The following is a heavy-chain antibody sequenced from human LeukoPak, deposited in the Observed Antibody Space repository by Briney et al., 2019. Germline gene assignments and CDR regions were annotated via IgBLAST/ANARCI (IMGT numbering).Heavy chain of an antibody. Sequence: SVKVSCKASGGTFISYAISWVRQAPGQGLEWMGGIIPIFGTANYAQKFQGRVTITADESTSTAYMELSSLRSEDTAVYYCARDLAYYYDSSGYYGGYYWGQGTLVTVSS. CDR2: IIPIFGTA. CDR3: ARDLAYYYDSSGYYGGYY. D-gene: IGHD3-22*01. CDR1: GGTFISYA. V-gene: IGHV1-69*13. J-gene: IGHJ4*02.